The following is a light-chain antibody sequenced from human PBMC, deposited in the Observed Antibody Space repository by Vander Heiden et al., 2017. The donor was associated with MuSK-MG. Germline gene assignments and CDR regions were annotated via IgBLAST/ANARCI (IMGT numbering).Light chain of an antibody. J-gene: IGLJ2*01. CDR2: GNS. Sequence: QSVLTQPPSVSGAPGQTVTTPGTGCRSNTGAGYAVHWYPQLPGTAPKHLVYGNSSRRSGVAARFSGSNYATSASLAITGLQAADEADYYCQSYDGSLSAPLVFGGGTKLTVL. CDR3: QSYDGSLSAPLV. V-gene: IGLV1-40*01. CDR1: RSNTGAGYA.